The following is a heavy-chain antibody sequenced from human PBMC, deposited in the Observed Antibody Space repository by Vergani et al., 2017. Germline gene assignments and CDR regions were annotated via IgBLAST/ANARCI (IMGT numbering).Heavy chain of an antibody. Sequence: QVQLVQSGAEVKKPGSSVKVSCKASGGTFSSYAISWVRQAPGQGLEWMGGIIPIFGTANYAQKFQGRVTITADESTSTAYMELNGLRAGDTAVYYCARRDSSSPALDYWGQGTLVTVSS. J-gene: IGHJ4*02. CDR1: GGTFSSYA. CDR2: IIPIFGTA. V-gene: IGHV1-69*12. CDR3: ARRDSSSPALDY. D-gene: IGHD6-6*01.